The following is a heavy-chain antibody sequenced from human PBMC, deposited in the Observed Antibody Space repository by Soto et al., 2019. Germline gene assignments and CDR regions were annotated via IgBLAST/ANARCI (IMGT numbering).Heavy chain of an antibody. CDR2: ISCNSGSI. CDR1: GFTFGDYA. CDR3: EKTVAVAYLEYYMDV. V-gene: IGHV3-9*01. J-gene: IGHJ6*03. D-gene: IGHD6-19*01. Sequence: EVQLVESGGGLVQPGRSLRLSCAASGFTFGDYAMHWVRQAPGKGLEWVSGISCNSGSIGYADSVKGRFTISRDNAKNSIYLHMNSVRSEDTALYYCEKTVAVAYLEYYMDVWGKGTTVTVSS.